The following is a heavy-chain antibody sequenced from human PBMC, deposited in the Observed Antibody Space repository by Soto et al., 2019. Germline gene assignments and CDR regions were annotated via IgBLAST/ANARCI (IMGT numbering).Heavy chain of an antibody. D-gene: IGHD2-8*01. CDR3: AEGIYCTNGVCYTGFDY. J-gene: IGHJ4*02. Sequence: QVQLVQSGAEVKKPGSSVKVSCKASGGTFSSYAISWVRQAPGQGLEWMGGIIPIFGTANYAQKFQGRVTITADESTSTAYMELSSLRSEDTAVYYCAEGIYCTNGVCYTGFDYWGQGTLVTVSS. CDR2: IIPIFGTA. CDR1: GGTFSSYA. V-gene: IGHV1-69*01.